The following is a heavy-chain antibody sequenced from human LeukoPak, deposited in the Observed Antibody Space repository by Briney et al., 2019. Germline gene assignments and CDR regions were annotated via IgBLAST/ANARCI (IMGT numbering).Heavy chain of an antibody. Sequence: GESLKISCKGFGYSFTTYWIGWVRQMPGKGLEWMGIIYPGDSDTRYSPSFQGQVTISADKSISTAYLQWSSLKASDTAMYYCARHLRYFDWPDAFDIWGQGTMVTVSS. CDR3: ARHLRYFDWPDAFDI. J-gene: IGHJ3*02. CDR1: GYSFTTYW. CDR2: IYPGDSDT. V-gene: IGHV5-51*01. D-gene: IGHD3-9*01.